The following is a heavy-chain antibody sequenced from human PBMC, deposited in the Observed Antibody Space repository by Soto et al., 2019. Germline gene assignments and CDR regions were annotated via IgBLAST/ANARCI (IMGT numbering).Heavy chain of an antibody. CDR1: GGSLSSGAYY. CDR2: IYYSGST. J-gene: IGHJ4*02. Sequence: SETLSLTCTVSGGSLSSGAYYWSWIRQHPGKGLEWIGYIYYSGSTYYNPSLESRVTLSVDTSTKQFSLKVSSVTAADTAVYYCARANYFESSGPFDYWGTGTLVT. D-gene: IGHD3-22*01. CDR3: ARANYFESSGPFDY. V-gene: IGHV4-31*03.